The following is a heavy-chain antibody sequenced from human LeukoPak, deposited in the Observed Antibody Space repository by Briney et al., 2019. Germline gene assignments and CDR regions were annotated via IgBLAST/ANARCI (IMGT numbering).Heavy chain of an antibody. CDR2: IWYDGSNK. CDR3: AREGDSDYYDSSGSPDY. CDR1: GFTFSSYG. J-gene: IGHJ4*02. Sequence: GRSLRLSCAASGFTFSSYGMHWVRQAPGKGLEWVAVIWYDGSNKYYADSVKGRFTISRDNSKNTLYLQMNSLRAEDTAVYYCAREGDSDYYDSSGSPDYWGQGTLVTVSS. D-gene: IGHD3-22*01. V-gene: IGHV3-33*01.